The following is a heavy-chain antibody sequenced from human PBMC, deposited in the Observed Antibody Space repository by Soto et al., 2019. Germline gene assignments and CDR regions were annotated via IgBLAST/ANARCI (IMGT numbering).Heavy chain of an antibody. CDR3: AIAADDSSGYYPPGYYYGMDV. V-gene: IGHV1-69*13. J-gene: IGHJ6*02. Sequence: VASVKVSCKASGGTFSSYAISWVRQAPGQGLEWMGGIIPIFGTANYAQKFQGRVTITADESTSTAYMELSSLRSEDTAVYYCAIAADDSSGYYPPGYYYGMDVWGQGTTVTVSS. CDR1: GGTFSSYA. CDR2: IIPIFGTA. D-gene: IGHD3-22*01.